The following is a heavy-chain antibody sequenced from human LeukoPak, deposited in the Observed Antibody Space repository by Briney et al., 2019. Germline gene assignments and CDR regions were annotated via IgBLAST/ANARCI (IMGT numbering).Heavy chain of an antibody. J-gene: IGHJ3*02. D-gene: IGHD2-2*02. CDR2: IYPGDSDT. CDR1: GYSFTSYW. Sequence: KLGESLQISCKGSGYSFTSYWIGWVRQLPGKGLEWMEIIYPGDSDTRYSPSFQGQVTISADKSISTAYLQWSSLKASDTAMYYCARQTSVYCSSTSCYISAFDIWAKGQWSPSLQ. V-gene: IGHV5-51*01. CDR3: ARQTSVYCSSTSCYISAFDI.